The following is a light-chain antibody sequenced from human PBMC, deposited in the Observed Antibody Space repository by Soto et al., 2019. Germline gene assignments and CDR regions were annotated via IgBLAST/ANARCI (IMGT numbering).Light chain of an antibody. Sequence: QSVLTQPPSASGSPGQSVAISCTGTSRDVGGQNYVSWYQQHPGKAPKLIIYAVSNRPSGVPDRFSGSKSGNTASLTISGLQAEDEADYYCNSFRVSHLYVFGTGTKVTVL. J-gene: IGLJ1*01. CDR3: NSFRVSHLYV. CDR1: SRDVGGQNY. V-gene: IGLV2-8*01. CDR2: AVS.